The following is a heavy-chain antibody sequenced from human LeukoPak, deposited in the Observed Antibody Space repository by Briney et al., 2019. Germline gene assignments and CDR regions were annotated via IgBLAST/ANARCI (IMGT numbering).Heavy chain of an antibody. V-gene: IGHV1-69*04. CDR1: GGTFSSYA. J-gene: IGHJ6*02. CDR2: IIPILGIA. D-gene: IGHD4-17*01. Sequence: AASVKVSCKASGGTFSSYAISWVRQAPGQGLEWMGRIIPILGIANYAQKFQGRVTITADKSTSTAYMELSSLRSEDTAVYYCARDLDPTATEDLYYYYGMDVWGQGTTVTVSS. CDR3: ARDLDPTATEDLYYYYGMDV.